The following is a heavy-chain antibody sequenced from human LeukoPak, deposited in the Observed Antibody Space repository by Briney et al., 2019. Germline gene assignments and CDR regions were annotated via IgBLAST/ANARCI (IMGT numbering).Heavy chain of an antibody. CDR3: ARVQGGYDILTGYYRGYFDY. CDR2: IYYSGST. J-gene: IGHJ4*02. V-gene: IGHV4-34*01. CDR1: GGSFSGYY. D-gene: IGHD3-9*01. Sequence: SETLSLTCAVYGGSFSGYYWSWIRQPPGKGLEWIGSIYYSGSTYYNPSLKSRVTISVDTSKNQFSLKLSSVTAADTAVYYCARVQGGYDILTGYYRGYFDYWGQGTLVTVSS.